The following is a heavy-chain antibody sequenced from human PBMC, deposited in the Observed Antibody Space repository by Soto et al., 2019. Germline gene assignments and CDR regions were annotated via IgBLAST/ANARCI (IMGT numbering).Heavy chain of an antibody. V-gene: IGHV5-51*01. Sequence: WESLKISCKGSGYSFTTYWIGWVRQMPGKGLEWMGIIYPGDSDTIYSPSFQGQVTISADKSTNTAYLQWRSLKASDTAMYYYVRYTYIDYWGQGTLVTVSS. D-gene: IGHD3-16*01. CDR3: VRYTYIDY. J-gene: IGHJ4*02. CDR1: GYSFTTYW. CDR2: IYPGDSDT.